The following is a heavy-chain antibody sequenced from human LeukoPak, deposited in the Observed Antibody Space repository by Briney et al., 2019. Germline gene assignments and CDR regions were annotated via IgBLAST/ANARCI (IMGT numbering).Heavy chain of an antibody. J-gene: IGHJ3*02. D-gene: IGHD6-19*01. V-gene: IGHV3-21*04. CDR1: GFTFSSYS. CDR3: AKDRGQWLVSTADQAFDI. Sequence: GGSLRLSCAASGFTFSSYSMNWVRQAPGKGLEWVSSISSSSSYIYYADSVKGRFTISRDNAKNSMYLQMNSLRAEDTALYYCAKDRGQWLVSTADQAFDIWGQGTMVTVSS. CDR2: ISSSSSYI.